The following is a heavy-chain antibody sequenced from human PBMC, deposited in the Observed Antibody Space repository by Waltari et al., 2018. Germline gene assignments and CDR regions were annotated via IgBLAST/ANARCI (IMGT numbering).Heavy chain of an antibody. CDR3: ASSMITFGGDKYLEVDY. V-gene: IGHV3-21*01. D-gene: IGHD3-16*01. Sequence: EVQLVESGGGLVKPGGSLRLSCAASGFTFSSYSMNWVRQAPGKGLEWVSAISSSSSYIYYADSVKGRFTISRDNAKNSLYLQMNSLRAEDTAVYYCASSMITFGGDKYLEVDYWGQGTLVTVSS. CDR1: GFTFSSYS. J-gene: IGHJ4*02. CDR2: ISSSSSYI.